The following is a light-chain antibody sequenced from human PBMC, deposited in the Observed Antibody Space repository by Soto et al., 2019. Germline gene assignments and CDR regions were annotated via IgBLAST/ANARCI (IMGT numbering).Light chain of an antibody. Sequence: DIQMTQSPSSVSASVGDRVTITCRASQDIRRWLAWYQQKPGKAPNLLIYTASTLQSGVPSRFSGSGSGTDFTLTISSLQPEDFATYYCQQANSFPYTFGQGTKLEIK. CDR3: QQANSFPYT. V-gene: IGKV1-12*02. CDR2: TAS. CDR1: QDIRRW. J-gene: IGKJ2*01.